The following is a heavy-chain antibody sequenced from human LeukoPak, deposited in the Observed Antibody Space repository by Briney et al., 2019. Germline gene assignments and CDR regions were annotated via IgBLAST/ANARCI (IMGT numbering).Heavy chain of an antibody. Sequence: KTSETLSLTCTVSGGSVNSGSYYWNWIRQPPGKGLEWIGCIYYSGSTNYNPSLKSRVTISVDTSKNQFSLKLSSVTAADTAVYYCARAAYSGSYHSDYWGQGTLVTVSS. CDR3: ARAAYSGSYHSDY. D-gene: IGHD1-26*01. CDR2: IYYSGST. J-gene: IGHJ4*02. CDR1: GGSVNSGSYY. V-gene: IGHV4-61*01.